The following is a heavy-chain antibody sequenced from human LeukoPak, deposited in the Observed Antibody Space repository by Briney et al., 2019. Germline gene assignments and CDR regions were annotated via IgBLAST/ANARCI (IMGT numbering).Heavy chain of an antibody. CDR2: IYSGGST. CDR3: ASLSDPENWFDP. CDR1: GFTVSSNY. J-gene: IGHJ5*02. D-gene: IGHD1-14*01. V-gene: IGHV3-53*04. Sequence: GGSLRLSCAASGFTVSSNYMSWVRQAPGKGLEWVSVIYSGGSTYYADSVKGRFTISRHKSKNTLYLQMNSLRAEDTAVYYCASLSDPENWFDPWGQGTLVTVSS.